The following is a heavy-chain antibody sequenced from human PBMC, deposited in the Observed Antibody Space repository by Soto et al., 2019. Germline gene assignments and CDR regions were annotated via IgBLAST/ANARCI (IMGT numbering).Heavy chain of an antibody. CDR3: ASSYDSSGYYPEKLDY. CDR2: INHSGST. D-gene: IGHD3-22*01. CDR1: GGSISSGGYY. J-gene: IGHJ4*02. V-gene: IGHV4-39*07. Sequence: PSETLSLTCIVSGGSISSGGYYWSWIRQPPGKGLEWIGEINHSGSTNYNPSLKSRVTISVDTSKNQFSLKLSSVTAADTAVYYCASSYDSSGYYPEKLDYWGQGTLVTVSS.